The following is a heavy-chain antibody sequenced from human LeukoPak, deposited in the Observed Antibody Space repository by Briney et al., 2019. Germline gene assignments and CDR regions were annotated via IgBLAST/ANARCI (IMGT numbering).Heavy chain of an antibody. CDR2: INHSGST. Sequence: PSETLSLTCTVSGGSISSSSYYWSWIRQPPGKGLEWIGEINHSGSTNYNPSLKNRVTISVDTSKNQFSLKLSSVTAADTAVYYCARGYDFWSGYFDPWGQGTLVTVSS. J-gene: IGHJ5*02. V-gene: IGHV4-39*07. CDR3: ARGYDFWSGYFDP. CDR1: GGSISSSSYY. D-gene: IGHD3-3*01.